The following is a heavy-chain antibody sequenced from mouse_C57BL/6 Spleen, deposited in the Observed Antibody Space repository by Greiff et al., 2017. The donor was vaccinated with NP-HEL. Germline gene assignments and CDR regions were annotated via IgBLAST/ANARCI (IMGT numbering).Heavy chain of an antibody. V-gene: IGHV1-15*01. CDR1: GYTFTDYE. CDR2: IDPETGGT. D-gene: IGHD2-3*01. Sequence: QVQLQQSGAELVRPGASVTLSCKASGYTFTDYEMHWVKQTPVHGLEWIGAIDPETGGTAYNQKFKGKAILTADKSSSTAYMELRSLTSEDSAVYYCTRGWLSAWFAYWGQGTLVTVSA. J-gene: IGHJ3*01. CDR3: TRGWLSAWFAY.